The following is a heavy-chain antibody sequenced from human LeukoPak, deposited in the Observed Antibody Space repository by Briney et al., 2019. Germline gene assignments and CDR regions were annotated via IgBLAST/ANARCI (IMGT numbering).Heavy chain of an antibody. D-gene: IGHD2-2*02. CDR3: TTDRPLYCSSTSCYIPWGNYFDY. Sequence: GGSLRLSCAASGFTFSSYAMSWVRQAPGKGLEWVSAISGSGGSTYYADSVKGRFTISRDNSKNTLYLQMNSLKTEDTAVYYCTTDRPLYCSSTSCYIPWGNYFDYWGQGTLVTVSS. CDR1: GFTFSSYA. CDR2: ISGSGGST. J-gene: IGHJ4*02. V-gene: IGHV3-23*01.